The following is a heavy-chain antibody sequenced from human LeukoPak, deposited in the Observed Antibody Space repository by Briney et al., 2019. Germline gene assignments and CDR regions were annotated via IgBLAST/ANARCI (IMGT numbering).Heavy chain of an antibody. V-gene: IGHV3-74*01. CDR2: INSDGSST. CDR3: ARYFGGLDY. CDR1: GFTFSSYW. D-gene: IGHD4-23*01. J-gene: IGHJ4*02. Sequence: GGSLRLSCVASGFTFSSYWMHWVRHVPGKGLVWVSRINSDGSSTNYADSVKGRFTISRDNAKNTLYLQMNSLRAEDTAVYYCARYFGGLDYWGQGTLVTVSS.